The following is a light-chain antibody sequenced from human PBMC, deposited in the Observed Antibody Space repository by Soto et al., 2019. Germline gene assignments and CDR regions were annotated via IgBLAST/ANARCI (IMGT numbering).Light chain of an antibody. J-gene: IGKJ1*01. CDR3: QQSYKSPPT. CDR1: QSINSK. CDR2: AAT. V-gene: IGKV1-39*01. Sequence: GDRVTVTWRASQSINSKLNWYQQKPGEVPKLLIYAATSLQSGVPSRFSGSGSGTDFTLTISSLQPEDFATYYCQQSYKSPPTFGQGTKVDIK.